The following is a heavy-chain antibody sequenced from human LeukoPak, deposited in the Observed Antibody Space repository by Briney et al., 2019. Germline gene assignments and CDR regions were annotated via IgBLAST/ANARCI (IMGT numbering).Heavy chain of an antibody. CDR1: GFTFGDYA. CDR3: TRDWEGYNWNYFTEPSQDEIDY. V-gene: IGHV3-49*04. J-gene: IGHJ4*02. Sequence: GGSLRLSCTASGFTFGDYAMSWVRQAPGKGLEWVGFIRGKAYGGTTEYAASVKGRFTISRDDSKSIAYLQMNSLKTEDTAVYYCTRDWEGYNWNYFTEPSQDEIDYWGQGTLVTVSS. CDR2: IRGKAYGGTT. D-gene: IGHD1-7*01.